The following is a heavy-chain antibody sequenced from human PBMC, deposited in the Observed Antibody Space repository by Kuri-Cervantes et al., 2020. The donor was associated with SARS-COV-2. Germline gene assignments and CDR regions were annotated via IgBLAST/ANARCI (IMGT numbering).Heavy chain of an antibody. V-gene: IGHV3-73*01. CDR1: GFTFSGSA. CDR2: IRSKANSYAT. J-gene: IGHJ4*02. Sequence: GGSLRLSCTASGFTFSGSAMHWVRQASGKGLEWVGRIRSKANSYATAYAASVKGRFTISRDDSKNTAYLQMNSLKTEDTAVYYCTRGSEAGYYYFDYWGQGTLVTVSS. CDR3: TRGSEAGYYYFDY. D-gene: IGHD3-9*01.